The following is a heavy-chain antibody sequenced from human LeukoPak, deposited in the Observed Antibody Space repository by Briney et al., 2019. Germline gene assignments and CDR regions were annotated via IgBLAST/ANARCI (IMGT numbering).Heavy chain of an antibody. CDR1: GYTFTGYY. CDR2: INPNSGGT. V-gene: IGHV1-2*06. Sequence: ASVKVSCKASGYTFTGYYMHWVRQAPGQGLEWMGRINPNSGGTNYAQKFQGRVTMTRDTSISTAYMELSSLRSEDTAVYYCARGRGSSSSLRKRWFDPWGQGTLVTVSS. J-gene: IGHJ5*02. D-gene: IGHD6-13*01. CDR3: ARGRGSSSSLRKRWFDP.